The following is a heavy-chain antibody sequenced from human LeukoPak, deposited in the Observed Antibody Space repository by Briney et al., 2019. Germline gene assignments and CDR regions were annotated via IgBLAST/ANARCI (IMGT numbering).Heavy chain of an antibody. J-gene: IGHJ4*02. D-gene: IGHD3-10*01. Sequence: PSETLSLTCTVSGGSISSYYWSWIRQPPGKGLEWIGYIHYSGSTNYNPSLKSRVTISVDTSKNQLSLKLSSVTAAATAVYYCARHSPVYYDFDYWGQGTLVTVSS. CDR1: GGSISSYY. CDR3: ARHSPVYYDFDY. CDR2: IHYSGST. V-gene: IGHV4-59*08.